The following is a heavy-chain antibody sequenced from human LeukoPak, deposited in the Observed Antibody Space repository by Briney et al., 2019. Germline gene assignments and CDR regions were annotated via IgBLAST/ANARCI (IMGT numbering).Heavy chain of an antibody. Sequence: GESLKISCKGSGYSFMDYWIGWVRQMPGKGPDWMGFIFPHDSNTKYSPSFQGQVTISVDKSINTAYVQSSSLKASDTAMYYFARYGIKGCSTTNCYTSYFYYGMDVWGQGTTVTVS. CDR3: ARYGIKGCSTTNCYTSYFYYGMDV. D-gene: IGHD2-2*02. J-gene: IGHJ6*02. CDR1: GYSFMDYW. CDR2: IFPHDSNT. V-gene: IGHV5-51*01.